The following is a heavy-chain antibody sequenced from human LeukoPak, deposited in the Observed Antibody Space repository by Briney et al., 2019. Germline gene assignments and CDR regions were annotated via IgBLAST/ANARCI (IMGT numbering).Heavy chain of an antibody. D-gene: IGHD3-3*01. CDR3: ARSARTRAHYDFWSGYTYDY. V-gene: IGHV1-69*02. Sequence: SVKVSCKASGGTFSSYTISWVRQAPGQGLEWMGRIIPILGIANYAQKFQGRVTITADKSTSTAYMELSSLRSEDTAVYYCARSARTRAHYDFWSGYTYDYWGQGTLVTVSS. CDR2: IIPILGIA. CDR1: GGTFSSYT. J-gene: IGHJ4*02.